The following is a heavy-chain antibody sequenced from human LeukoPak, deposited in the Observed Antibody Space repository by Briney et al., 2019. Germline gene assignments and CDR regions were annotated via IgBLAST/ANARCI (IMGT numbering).Heavy chain of an antibody. D-gene: IGHD3-22*01. CDR3: AKPGRSESLPTYYYDSSGYFLY. CDR2: ISGSGGST. CDR1: GFTFSSYA. Sequence: GGSLRLSCAASGFTFSSYAMSWVRQAPGKGLEWVSAISGSGGSTYYADSVKGRFTISRDNSKNTLYLQMNSLRAEDTAVYYCAKPGRSESLPTYYYDSSGYFLYWGQGTLVTVSS. V-gene: IGHV3-23*01. J-gene: IGHJ4*02.